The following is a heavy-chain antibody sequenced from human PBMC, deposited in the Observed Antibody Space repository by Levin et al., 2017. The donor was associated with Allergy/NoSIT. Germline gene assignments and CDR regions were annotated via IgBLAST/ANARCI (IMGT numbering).Heavy chain of an antibody. V-gene: IGHV4-59*08. CDR3: ARRVAARPMYAFDV. CDR2: VYYSGNT. Sequence: SCTVSGGSISTYYWTWIRQPPGKGLEWIGYVYYSGNTNYNPSLQSRVTISVDTSKNQLSLRLSSVTAADTAVYYCARRVAARPMYAFDVWGQGTMVTVSS. CDR1: GGSISTYY. D-gene: IGHD6-6*01. J-gene: IGHJ3*01.